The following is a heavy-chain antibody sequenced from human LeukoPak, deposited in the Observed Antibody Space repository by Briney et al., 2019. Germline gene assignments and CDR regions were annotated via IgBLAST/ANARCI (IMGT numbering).Heavy chain of an antibody. CDR3: AKELDTMFFDY. Sequence: GGSLRLSCATSGFNFDRYTIHWVRQAPGKGLEWVSLAGWAGGTTLYSDSVRCRFTISRDSGRKSVYLQMNSLTTDDTAFYFCAKELDTMFFDYWGQGALVTVSS. D-gene: IGHD3-10*02. CDR1: GFNFDRYT. V-gene: IGHV3-43*01. CDR2: AGWAGGTT. J-gene: IGHJ4*02.